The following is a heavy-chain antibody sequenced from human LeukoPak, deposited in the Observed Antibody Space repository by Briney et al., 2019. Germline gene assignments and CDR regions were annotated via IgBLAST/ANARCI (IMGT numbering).Heavy chain of an antibody. J-gene: IGHJ6*02. CDR3: ARDYRTYYYDSSGYSTYYYGMDV. Sequence: GGSLRLSCVVSGFTFSSYSMNWVRQAPGKGLEWVSYISSSSSTIYYADSVKGRFTISRDNAKNSLYLQMNSLRAEDTAVYYCARDYRTYYYDSSGYSTYYYGMDVWGQGTTVTVSS. CDR2: ISSSSSTI. D-gene: IGHD3-22*01. CDR1: GFTFSSYS. V-gene: IGHV3-48*04.